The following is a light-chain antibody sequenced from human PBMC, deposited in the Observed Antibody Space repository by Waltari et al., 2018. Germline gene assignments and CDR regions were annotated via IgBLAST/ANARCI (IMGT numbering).Light chain of an antibody. J-gene: IGKJ2*01. CDR1: QSVLDPSNSKIS. V-gene: IGKV4-1*01. CDR2: WAS. CDR3: QHYYSSPYT. Sequence: DIVMTQSPDSLAVSLGERATIHCKYSQSVLDPSNSKISVAWYQQRPGQPPNLLIYWASTRQSGVPDRFSGSGSGTEFTLTISSLQAEDVAVYYCQHYYSSPYTFGQGTKLEIK.